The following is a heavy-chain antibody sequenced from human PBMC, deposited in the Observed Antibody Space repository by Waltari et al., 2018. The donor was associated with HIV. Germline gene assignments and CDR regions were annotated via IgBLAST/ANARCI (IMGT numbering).Heavy chain of an antibody. Sequence: QVQLVQSGGGMVQPGRSLRLSCAASGFTFSNFGMHWVRQAPDKGLGGVAVISHHGRSDHYADSVKGRFTISRDNSKDTLFLEMDNVRPEDTSLYFCAKDRSDFWTGFLDHWGQGALVTVTS. CDR2: ISHHGRSD. J-gene: IGHJ4*02. CDR1: GFTFSNFG. CDR3: AKDRSDFWTGFLDH. V-gene: IGHV3-30*18. D-gene: IGHD3-3*01.